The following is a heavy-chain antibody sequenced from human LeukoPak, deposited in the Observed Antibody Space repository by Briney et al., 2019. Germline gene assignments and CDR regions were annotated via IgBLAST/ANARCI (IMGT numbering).Heavy chain of an antibody. CDR3: ASVGVAAAVVDY. CDR2: INPRGTAT. CDR1: GYSFTSHY. J-gene: IGHJ4*02. V-gene: IGHV1-46*01. D-gene: IGHD6-13*01. Sequence: ASVKVSCKASGYSFTSHYMHWVRQAPGQGLEWMGLINPRGTATRYAESFQGRLTLTRDTSISTAYMELSRLRSDDTAVYYCASVGVAAAVVDYWGQGTLVTVSS.